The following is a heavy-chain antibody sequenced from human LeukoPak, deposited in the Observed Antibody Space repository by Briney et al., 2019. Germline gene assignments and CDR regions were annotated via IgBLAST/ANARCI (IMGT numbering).Heavy chain of an antibody. V-gene: IGHV4-59*01. CDR3: ARACSSSWYTSCWFDP. Sequence: PSETLSLTCTVSGGSISSYYWSWIRQPPGKGLEWIGYIYYSGSTNYNPSLKSRVTISVDTSKNQFSLKVSSVTAADTAVYYCARACSSSWYTSCWFDPWGHGNLVTVSS. CDR1: GGSISSYY. CDR2: IYYSGST. D-gene: IGHD6-13*01. J-gene: IGHJ5*02.